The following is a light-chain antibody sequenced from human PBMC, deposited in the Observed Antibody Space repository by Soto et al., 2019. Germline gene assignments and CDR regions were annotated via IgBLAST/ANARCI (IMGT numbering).Light chain of an antibody. CDR2: DAS. V-gene: IGKV3-11*01. CDR3: QQRSNWLT. J-gene: IGKJ4*01. CDR1: QSVSSY. Sequence: EIVLTQSPATLSLSPGERATLSCRASQSVSSYLAWYQQKPGQAPRLLIYDASSRATGIPARFSGSGSGTDFTLTISSLEHEYFAVYYCQQRSNWLTFGGGTKVEIK.